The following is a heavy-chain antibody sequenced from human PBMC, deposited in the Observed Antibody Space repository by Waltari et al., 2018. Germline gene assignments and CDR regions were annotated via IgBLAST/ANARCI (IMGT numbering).Heavy chain of an antibody. D-gene: IGHD3-22*01. CDR2: IYYSGST. V-gene: IGHV4-59*12. CDR1: GGSISSYY. CDR3: AREPDSSGYYTSYNWFDP. Sequence: QVQLQESGPGLVKPSETLSLTCTVSGGSISSYYWSWIRQPPGKGLEWIGYIYYSGSTNYNPSLKSRVTISVDTSKNQFSLKLSSVTAADTAVYYCAREPDSSGYYTSYNWFDPWGQGTLVTVSS. J-gene: IGHJ5*02.